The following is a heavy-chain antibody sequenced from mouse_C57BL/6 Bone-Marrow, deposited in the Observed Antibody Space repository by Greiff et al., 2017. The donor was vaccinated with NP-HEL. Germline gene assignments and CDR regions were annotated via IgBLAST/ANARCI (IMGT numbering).Heavy chain of an antibody. CDR3: ARSERRDAMDY. V-gene: IGHV1-55*01. CDR2: IYPGSGST. CDR1: GYTFTSYG. J-gene: IGHJ4*01. Sequence: QVQLQQSGAELARPGASVKLSCKASGYTFTSYGISWVKQRPGQGLEWIGDIYPGSGSTNYNEKFKSKATLTVDTSSSTAYMQLSSLTSEDSAVYCCARSERRDAMDYWGQVTSVTVSS.